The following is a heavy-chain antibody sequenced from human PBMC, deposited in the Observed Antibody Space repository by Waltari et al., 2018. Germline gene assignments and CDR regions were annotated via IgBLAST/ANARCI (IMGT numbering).Heavy chain of an antibody. Sequence: QVQLVQSGAEVKKPGSSVKVSCKASGGTSSSYALSCVRHAPGQGLEWMGRIIPIFGTANYAQKIQGRVTITADKSTSTAYMELSSLRSEDTAVYYCARDPSQYSSSRDWYFDLWGRGTLVTVSS. CDR1: GGTSSSYA. J-gene: IGHJ2*01. D-gene: IGHD6-13*01. V-gene: IGHV1-69*08. CDR2: IIPIFGTA. CDR3: ARDPSQYSSSRDWYFDL.